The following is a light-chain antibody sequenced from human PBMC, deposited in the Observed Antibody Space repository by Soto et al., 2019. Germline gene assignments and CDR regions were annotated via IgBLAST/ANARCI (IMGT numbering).Light chain of an antibody. CDR2: GGS. J-gene: IGLJ1*01. CDR3: CSYARTSTYV. V-gene: IGLV2-23*01. CDR1: SSDVGNYDL. Sequence: QSALAQPASVSGSPGQSITISCTGTSSDVGNYDLVSWYQQHPGKAPKLMIYGGSKRPSGVSNRFSGSKSGNTASLTISGLQAEDEADYYCCSYARTSTYVFGTGTKLTVL.